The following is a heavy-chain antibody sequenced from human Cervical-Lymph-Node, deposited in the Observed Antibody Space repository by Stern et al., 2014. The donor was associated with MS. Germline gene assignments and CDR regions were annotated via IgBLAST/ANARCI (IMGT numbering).Heavy chain of an antibody. V-gene: IGHV7-4-1*02. D-gene: IGHD2-21*02. CDR2: INTNTRNA. J-gene: IGHJ4*02. Sequence: QVQLVQSGSELKKPGASVKVSCRASGYTFTSYAMNWVRQAPGQGPEWMGWINTNTRNATHVQGFTGRFVYSSDTSVTTAYLQINSLRPEDTAIYYCARGGGARREPVTAYYFDYWGQGTLVTVS. CDR3: ARGGGARREPVTAYYFDY. CDR1: GYTFTSYA.